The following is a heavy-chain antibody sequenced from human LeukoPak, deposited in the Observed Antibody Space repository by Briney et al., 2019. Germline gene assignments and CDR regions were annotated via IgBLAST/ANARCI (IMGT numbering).Heavy chain of an antibody. V-gene: IGHV1-18*01. J-gene: IGHJ4*02. CDR1: GYTFTSYG. Sequence: GASVKVSCKASGYTFTSYGISWVRQAPGQGLEWMGWISAYNGNTNYAQKLQGRVTMTTDTSTSTAYMELRSLRSDDTAVYYCARDSYYGSAQNSFPADYWGQGTLVTVSS. CDR3: ARDSYYGSAQNSFPADY. CDR2: ISAYNGNT. D-gene: IGHD3-10*01.